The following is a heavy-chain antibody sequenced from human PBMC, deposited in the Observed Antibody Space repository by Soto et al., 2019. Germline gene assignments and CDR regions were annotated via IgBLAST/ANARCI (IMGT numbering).Heavy chain of an antibody. CDR3: ARGSVGPTTDFDY. D-gene: IGHD1-26*01. Sequence: SVKVSCKASGYTFTGFHIHWVRQAPGQGLEWMGWINPNGGGRNYAQKFQGWVTMTRDTSISTAYMELSRLKSDDTAVYYCARGSVGPTTDFDYWGQGTLVTSPQ. V-gene: IGHV1-2*04. CDR2: INPNGGGR. J-gene: IGHJ4*02. CDR1: GYTFTGFH.